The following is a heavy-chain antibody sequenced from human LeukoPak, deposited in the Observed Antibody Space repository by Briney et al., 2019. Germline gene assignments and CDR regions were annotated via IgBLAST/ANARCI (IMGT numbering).Heavy chain of an antibody. CDR3: AKDGSRSYYGSGSFLPAWFDP. J-gene: IGHJ5*02. Sequence: GGSLRISCAASGFTFSSYAMSGVRQAPGKGLEWVSAISGSGGSTYYADSVKGRFTISRDNSKNTLYLQMNSLRAEDTAVYYCAKDGSRSYYGSGSFLPAWFDPWGQGTLVTVSS. D-gene: IGHD3-10*01. V-gene: IGHV3-23*01. CDR1: GFTFSSYA. CDR2: ISGSGGST.